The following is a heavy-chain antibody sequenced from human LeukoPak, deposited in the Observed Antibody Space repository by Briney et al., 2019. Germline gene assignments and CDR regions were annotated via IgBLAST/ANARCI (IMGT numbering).Heavy chain of an antibody. D-gene: IGHD1-14*01. J-gene: IGHJ4*02. CDR1: AFTFRTDG. CDR2: ISYDANNK. Sequence: PGRSLRLSCAASAFTFRTDGMHWVRQAPGKGLEWVAVISYDANNKYYADPVKGRFTISRDNSKNTLYLQMNSLRPEDTAVYYCAKDRHPARTDGYYFDYWGQGTLVTVSS. CDR3: AKDRHPARTDGYYFDY. V-gene: IGHV3-30*18.